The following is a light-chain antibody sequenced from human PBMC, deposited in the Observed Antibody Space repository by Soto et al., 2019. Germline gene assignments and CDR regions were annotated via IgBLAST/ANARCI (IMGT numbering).Light chain of an antibody. V-gene: IGKV1-39*01. Sequence: DIQMTQSPSSLSASVGDRVTISCRASQSITNYLNWYQQKPGKAPNLLIYDASSLQGGVPSRFSGSGSGTDFTLTISSLQPEDFATYFCQQSYNTPLTFGGGTKVEIK. CDR1: QSITNY. CDR3: QQSYNTPLT. J-gene: IGKJ4*01. CDR2: DAS.